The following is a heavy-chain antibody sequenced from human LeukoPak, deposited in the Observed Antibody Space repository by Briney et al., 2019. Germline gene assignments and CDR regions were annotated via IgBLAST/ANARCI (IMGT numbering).Heavy chain of an antibody. D-gene: IGHD6-13*01. CDR1: GLIVRGSY. CDR3: TRDLTGTTWSENDY. V-gene: IGHV3-53*01. Sequence: GRSLRLSCVASGLIVRGSYMSWVRQAPGKGLEGVSVIYSGDRTYYADSVKGRFTISRDTSKNTLYLQMNNLRADDTAMYYCTRDLTGTTWSENDYWGQGTLVTISS. CDR2: IYSGDRT. J-gene: IGHJ4*02.